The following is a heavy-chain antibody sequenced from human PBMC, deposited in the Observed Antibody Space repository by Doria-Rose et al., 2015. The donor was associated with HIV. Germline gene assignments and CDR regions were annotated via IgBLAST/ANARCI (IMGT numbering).Heavy chain of an antibody. Sequence: QVQLVQSGPVLVKPTETLTLTCTVSGVSLSSPGMGVSWIRQPPGKALEWLANFFSDDERSYKTSLKSRLTISRGTSKRRVVLTMTDMDPVDTATYYCARIKSSRWYHKYYFDFWGQGTLVIVSA. V-gene: IGHV2-26*01. CDR2: FFSDDER. CDR1: GVSLSSPGMG. CDR3: ARIKSSRWYHKYYFDF. D-gene: IGHD6-13*01. J-gene: IGHJ4*02.